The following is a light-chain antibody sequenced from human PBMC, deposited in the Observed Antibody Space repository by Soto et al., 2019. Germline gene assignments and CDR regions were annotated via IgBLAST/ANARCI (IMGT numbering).Light chain of an antibody. V-gene: IGKV3D-20*01. CDR1: QTISSNF. CDR2: DAS. Sequence: EIVLTQSPGTLSLSPGETATLSCGASQTISSNFLAWYQQKPGLAPRLLIYDASNRAAGIPDRFSGSGSGTHFTLTISRVQPEDFAVYYCQQYAGSPLTFGQGTKVELK. CDR3: QQYAGSPLT. J-gene: IGKJ1*01.